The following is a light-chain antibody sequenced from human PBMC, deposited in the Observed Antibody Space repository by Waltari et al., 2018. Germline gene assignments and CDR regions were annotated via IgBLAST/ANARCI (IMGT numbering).Light chain of an antibody. CDR1: QSLVHSGWNTY. CDR3: MQGTHWPRT. Sequence: DVVMTQSPLSLPVTLGQPASISCWSSQSLVHSGWNTYLNWVQQRPGQSPMRLIYQVSIRDSGFPYRFSGSGSGTDFTLKISRAEAEDVGVYYCMQGTHWPRTFGQGTKVEIK. CDR2: QVS. J-gene: IGKJ1*01. V-gene: IGKV2-30*02.